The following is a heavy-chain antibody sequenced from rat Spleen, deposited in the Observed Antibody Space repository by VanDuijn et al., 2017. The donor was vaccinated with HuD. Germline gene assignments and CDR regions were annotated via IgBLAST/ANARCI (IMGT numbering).Heavy chain of an antibody. J-gene: IGHJ1*01. CDR3: ARWTVATWFFDL. CDR2: ISPSGGST. Sequence: EVQLVESGGGLVQPGRSLKLSCAASGFTFSNYDMAWVRQAPTKGLEWVASISPSGGSTYYRDSVRGRFTVSRDNAKSTLYLQMDSLRSEDTATYYCARWTVATWFFDLWGPGTMVTVSS. V-gene: IGHV5-25*01. CDR1: GFTFSNYD. D-gene: IGHD1-8*01.